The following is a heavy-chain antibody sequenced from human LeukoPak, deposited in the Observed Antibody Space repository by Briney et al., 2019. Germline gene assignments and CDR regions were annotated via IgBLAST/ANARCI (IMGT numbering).Heavy chain of an antibody. CDR3: AKDGYYDSSGSPTGYFDY. V-gene: IGHV3-23*01. CDR2: ISGSGGST. CDR1: GFIFSNYA. J-gene: IGHJ4*02. D-gene: IGHD3-22*01. Sequence: GGSLRLSCAASGFIFSNYAMSWVRQAPGKGLEWVSGISGSGGSTNYADSVKGRLIISRDNSKNTLYLQMNSLRAEDTAVYYCAKDGYYDSSGSPTGYFDYWGQGTLVTVSS.